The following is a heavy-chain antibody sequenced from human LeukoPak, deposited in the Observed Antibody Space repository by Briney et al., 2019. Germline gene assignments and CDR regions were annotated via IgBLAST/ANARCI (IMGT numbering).Heavy chain of an antibody. CDR3: AKDLYSSSSGSDY. J-gene: IGHJ4*02. CDR1: GFTFDDYA. Sequence: GRSLRLSCAASGFTFDDYAMHWVRQAPGKGLEWVSGISWNSGSIGYADSVKGRFTISRDNAKNSLYLQMNSLRAADMALYYCAKDLYSSSSGSDYWGQGTLVTVSS. V-gene: IGHV3-9*03. CDR2: ISWNSGSI. D-gene: IGHD6-6*01.